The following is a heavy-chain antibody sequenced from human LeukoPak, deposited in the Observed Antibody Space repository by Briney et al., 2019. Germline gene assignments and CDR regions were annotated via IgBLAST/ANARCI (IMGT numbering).Heavy chain of an antibody. J-gene: IGHJ1*01. CDR3: AGGYNLFQH. CDR2: ISAYNGNT. Sequence: ASVTVSCKASGYTFTGYYMHWVRQAPGQGLEWMGWISAYNGNTNYAQKLQGRVTMTTDTSTSTAYMELRSLRSDDTAVYYCAGGYNLFQHWGQGTLVTVSS. CDR1: GYTFTGYY. D-gene: IGHD5-24*01. V-gene: IGHV1-18*04.